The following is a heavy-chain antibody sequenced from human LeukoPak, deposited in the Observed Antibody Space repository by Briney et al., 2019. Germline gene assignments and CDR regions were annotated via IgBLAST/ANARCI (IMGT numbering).Heavy chain of an antibody. CDR2: INHSGST. V-gene: IGHV4-34*01. J-gene: IGHJ4*02. CDR3: ARDLVGHIDY. CDR1: GFTFTYYG. D-gene: IGHD3/OR15-3a*01. Sequence: GSLRLSCVASGFTFTYYGMHWVRQPPGKGLEWIGEINHSGSTNYNPSLESRLTMSIDTSKNQFSLKLSSVTAADTAFYYCARDLVGHIDYWGQGTPVTVSS.